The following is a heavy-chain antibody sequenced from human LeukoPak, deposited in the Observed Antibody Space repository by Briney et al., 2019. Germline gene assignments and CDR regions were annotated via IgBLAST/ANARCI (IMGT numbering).Heavy chain of an antibody. Sequence: SETLSLTCTVSGGSISSSSYYWGWLRQPPGKGLEWIGSIYYSGSTYYNPSLKSRVTISIDTSKNQFSLKLSSVTAADTAVYYCARERSSFSGASTDYWGQGTLVTVSS. CDR3: ARERSSFSGASTDY. CDR2: IYYSGST. CDR1: GGSISSSSYY. D-gene: IGHD3-10*01. V-gene: IGHV4-39*01. J-gene: IGHJ4*02.